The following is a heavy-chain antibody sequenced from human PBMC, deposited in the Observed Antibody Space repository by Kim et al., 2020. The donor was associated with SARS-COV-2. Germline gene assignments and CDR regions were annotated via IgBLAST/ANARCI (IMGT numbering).Heavy chain of an antibody. CDR2: MFNIGTT. J-gene: IGHJ6*02. CDR3: ARDGGYNYYGMDV. CDR1: GFSVSGHY. D-gene: IGHD3-16*01. Sequence: GGSLRLSCAVSGFSVSGHYMTWVRQAPRKGLEWVSVMFNIGTTYYADSVKGRFTISRHISNNTLYLQMNSLRTEDTAVYYCARDGGYNYYGMDVWGQGTSVTVSS. V-gene: IGHV3-53*04.